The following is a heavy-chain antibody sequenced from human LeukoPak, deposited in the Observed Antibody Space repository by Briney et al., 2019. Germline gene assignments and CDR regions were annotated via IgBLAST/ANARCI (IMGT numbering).Heavy chain of an antibody. Sequence: GESLKISCKGFGYSFTDYWIAWVRQMPGKGLDWMGMIYPADSDTRYSPSFQGQVTISGDKSINTAYLQWSSLKASDSAMYYCARFRSVTGNNWFDLWGQGTLVTVSS. CDR2: IYPADSDT. J-gene: IGHJ5*02. CDR1: GYSFTDYW. D-gene: IGHD6-19*01. CDR3: ARFRSVTGNNWFDL. V-gene: IGHV5-51*01.